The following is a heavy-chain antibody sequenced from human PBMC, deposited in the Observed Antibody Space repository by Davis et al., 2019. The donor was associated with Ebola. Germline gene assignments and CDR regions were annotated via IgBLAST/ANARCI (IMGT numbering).Heavy chain of an antibody. CDR1: GFTFSSYA. J-gene: IGHJ6*02. Sequence: PGGSLRLSCAASGFTFSSYAMHWVRQAPGKGLEWVAVISYDGSNKYYADSVKGRFTISRDNSKNTLYLQMNSLRAEDTAVYYCARVRSGYDFWSGYYDYYYYGMDVWGQGTTVTVSS. CDR2: ISYDGSNK. V-gene: IGHV3-30*04. D-gene: IGHD3-3*01. CDR3: ARVRSGYDFWSGYYDYYYYGMDV.